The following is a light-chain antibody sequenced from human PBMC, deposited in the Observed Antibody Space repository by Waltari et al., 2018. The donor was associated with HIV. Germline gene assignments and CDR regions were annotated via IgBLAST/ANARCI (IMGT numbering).Light chain of an antibody. Sequence: QSVLTQPPSVSGAPGQRVTISCIGSISNIGANYDVQWYQQLPGTAPKLLIYSNTNRPSGVPDRFSGSKSGTSVSLAITGLQAEDEGDYYCQSYDSSLSGSIFGGGTKLTVL. CDR2: SNT. CDR3: QSYDSSLSGSI. CDR1: ISNIGANYD. V-gene: IGLV1-40*01. J-gene: IGLJ2*01.